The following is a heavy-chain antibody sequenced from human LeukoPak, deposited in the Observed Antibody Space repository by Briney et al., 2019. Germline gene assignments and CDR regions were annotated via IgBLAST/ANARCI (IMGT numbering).Heavy chain of an antibody. Sequence: GGSLRLSCAASGFTFSSYSMNWVRQAPGKGLEWVSYISSSSTIYYADSVKGRFTISRDSAKNSLYLQMNSLRAEDTAVYYCARDGSRDGYNSASAFDIWGQGTMVTVSS. D-gene: IGHD5-24*01. CDR2: ISSSSTI. J-gene: IGHJ3*02. CDR1: GFTFSSYS. V-gene: IGHV3-48*04. CDR3: ARDGSRDGYNSASAFDI.